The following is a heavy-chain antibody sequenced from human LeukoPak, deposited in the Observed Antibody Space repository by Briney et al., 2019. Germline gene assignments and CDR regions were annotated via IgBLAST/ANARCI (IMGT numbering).Heavy chain of an antibody. J-gene: IGHJ4*02. CDR2: ISAYNGNT. Sequence: ASVKVSCKASGYPFTSYGVSWVRQAPGQGLEWMGWISAYNGNTHYAQKLQGRVTMTTDTFTSTAYMELRSLRSDDTAVYYCAREGIQLWLDLSYWGQGTLVTVSS. CDR1: GYPFTSYG. CDR3: AREGIQLWLDLSY. D-gene: IGHD5-18*01. V-gene: IGHV1-18*01.